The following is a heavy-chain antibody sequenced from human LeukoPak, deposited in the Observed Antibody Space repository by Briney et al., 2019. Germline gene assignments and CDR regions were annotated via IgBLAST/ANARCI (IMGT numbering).Heavy chain of an antibody. J-gene: IGHJ6*02. CDR3: ARDRHCSSTSCYSSAGYYYGMDV. V-gene: IGHV4-4*02. CDR1: GGSISSSNW. CDR2: IYHSGST. Sequence: SETLSLTCAVSGGSISSSNWWSWVRQPPGKGLEWIGEIYHSGSTNYNPSLKSRVTISVDKSKNQFSLKLSSVTAADTAVYYCARDRHCSSTSCYSSAGYYYGMDVWGQGTTVTVSS. D-gene: IGHD2-2*02.